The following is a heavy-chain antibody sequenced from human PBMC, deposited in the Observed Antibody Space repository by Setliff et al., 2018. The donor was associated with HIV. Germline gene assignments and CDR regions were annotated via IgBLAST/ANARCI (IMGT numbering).Heavy chain of an antibody. CDR1: GGSFSGYY. Sequence: PSETLSLTCAVYGGSFSGYYWSWIRQPPGKGLEWIGEINHSGSTNYNPSLKSRVTMSVDTSKNQFSLKLSSVTAADTAVYYCARRIWFGTTDYWGQGTLVTVSS. V-gene: IGHV4-34*01. J-gene: IGHJ4*02. D-gene: IGHD3-10*01. CDR3: ARRIWFGTTDY. CDR2: INHSGST.